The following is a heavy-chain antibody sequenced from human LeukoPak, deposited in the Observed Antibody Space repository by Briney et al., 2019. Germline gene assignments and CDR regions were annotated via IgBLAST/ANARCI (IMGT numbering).Heavy chain of an antibody. CDR1: GGSFSGYY. J-gene: IGHJ4*02. CDR3: ARQGIGFVVVPAAIVIKVPYYFDY. Sequence: SETLSLTCAVYGGSFSGYYWSWIRQPPGKGLEWIGEINHSGSTNYNPSLKSRVTISVDTSKNQFSLKLSSVTAADTAVYYCARQGIGFVVVPAAIVIKVPYYFDYWGQGTLVTVSS. CDR2: INHSGST. D-gene: IGHD2-2*01. V-gene: IGHV4-34*01.